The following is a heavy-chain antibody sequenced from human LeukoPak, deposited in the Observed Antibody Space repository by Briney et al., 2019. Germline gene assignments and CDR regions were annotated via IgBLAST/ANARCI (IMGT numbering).Heavy chain of an antibody. Sequence: ASVKVSCKASGYTFTNYGITWIRQAPGQGLEWMGWISVYNGNTNYAQKLQGRVTITADKSTSTAYMELSSLRSEDTAVYYCARVERDYDFWSGYHHYYYYYMDVWGKGTTVTVSS. D-gene: IGHD3-3*01. V-gene: IGHV1-18*01. CDR2: ISVYNGNT. CDR1: GYTFTNYG. J-gene: IGHJ6*03. CDR3: ARVERDYDFWSGYHHYYYYYMDV.